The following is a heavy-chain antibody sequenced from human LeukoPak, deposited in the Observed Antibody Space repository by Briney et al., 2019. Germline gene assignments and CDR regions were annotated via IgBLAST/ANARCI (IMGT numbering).Heavy chain of an antibody. CDR1: GFTFSSYW. J-gene: IGHJ4*02. V-gene: IGHV3-7*01. CDR2: IKQDGSER. Sequence: PGGSLRLSCAASGFTFSSYWMSWVRQAPGKGLEWVANIKQDGSERYYVGSVKGRFTISRDNANNLLYLQMHSLRAEDTAVYYCASYYYGSGRGPGYIFDYWGQGTLVTVSS. CDR3: ASYYYGSGRGPGYIFDY. D-gene: IGHD3-10*01.